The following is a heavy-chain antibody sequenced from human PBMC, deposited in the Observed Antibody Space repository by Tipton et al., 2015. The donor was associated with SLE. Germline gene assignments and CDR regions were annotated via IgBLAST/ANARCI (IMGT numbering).Heavy chain of an antibody. V-gene: IGHV4-39*07. CDR3: ARHCQIYSFVY. CDR2: IFYTGST. CDR1: DGSISSSNYY. J-gene: IGHJ4*02. D-gene: IGHD2-21*01. Sequence: TLSLTCTVSDGSISSSNYYWGWIRQPPGKGLEWIGSIFYTGSTYYNPSLKSRVSFSIDTSKNQFSLKLNSVTAADTAVYYCARHCQIYSFVYWGQGSLVTVSS.